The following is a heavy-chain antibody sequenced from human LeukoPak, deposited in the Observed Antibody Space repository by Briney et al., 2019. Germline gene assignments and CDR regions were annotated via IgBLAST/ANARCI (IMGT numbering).Heavy chain of an antibody. J-gene: IGHJ4*02. D-gene: IGHD2-15*01. CDR2: IYTRGST. CDR1: GGSISSSSYY. V-gene: IGHV4-61*02. CDR3: AREKRQYCSVPNCRKNYEIIDY. Sequence: PSQTLSLTCTVSGGSISSSSYYWSWIRQPAGKGLEWFGRIYTRGSTHYTPSLKCRVTISIDPSKNPVSLRLSSVTPADTAVYYCAREKRQYCSVPNCRKNYEIIDYWGQGTLVTVSS.